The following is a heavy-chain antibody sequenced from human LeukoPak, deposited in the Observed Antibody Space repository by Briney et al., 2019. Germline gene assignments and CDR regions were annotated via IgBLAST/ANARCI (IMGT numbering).Heavy chain of an antibody. J-gene: IGHJ4*02. CDR3: ARDSDDY. V-gene: IGHV3-21*01. Sequence: GGSLRLSCAASGFTFDDYGMSWVRQAPGKGLEWVSSISSSSSYIYYADSVKGRFTISRDNAKNSLYLQMNSLRAEDTAVYYCARDSDDYWGQGTLVTVSS. CDR1: GFTFDDYG. CDR2: ISSSSSYI.